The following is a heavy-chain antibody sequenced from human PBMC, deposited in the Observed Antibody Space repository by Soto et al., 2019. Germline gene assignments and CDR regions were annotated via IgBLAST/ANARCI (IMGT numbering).Heavy chain of an antibody. CDR3: ARGDSAELPKIYWYFDL. D-gene: IGHD2-15*01. Sequence: SVKVCFKASGGAFSSYAIGLVRQAPGQGLDWLGGIIPIFGTANYSQKFQGRVTITADESTSTAYMELSSLTSEDTAVYYCARGDSAELPKIYWYFDLWGRGTMVTVSS. CDR1: GGAFSSYA. J-gene: IGHJ2*01. CDR2: IIPIFGTA. V-gene: IGHV1-69*13.